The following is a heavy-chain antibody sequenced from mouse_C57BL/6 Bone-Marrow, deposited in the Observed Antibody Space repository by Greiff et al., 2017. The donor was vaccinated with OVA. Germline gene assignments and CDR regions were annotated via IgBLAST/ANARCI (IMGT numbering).Heavy chain of an antibody. CDR2: ILPSIGRT. J-gene: IGHJ1*03. D-gene: IGHD1-1*01. CDR1: DSEVFPIAY. Sequence: QVQLQQSGSELRSPGSSVQLSCKDFDSEVFPIAYMSWVRQKPGHGFEWIGGILPSIGRTIYGEKFEDKATLDADTLSNTAYLELNSLTSEDSAIYYCARGFYYGSSYWYFDVWGTGTTVTVSS. CDR3: ARGFYYGSSYWYFDV. V-gene: IGHV15-2*01.